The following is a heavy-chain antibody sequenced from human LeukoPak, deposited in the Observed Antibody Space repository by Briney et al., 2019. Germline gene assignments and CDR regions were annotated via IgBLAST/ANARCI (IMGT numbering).Heavy chain of an antibody. CDR2: INGAGSRT. CDR1: AFTFSAYW. V-gene: IGHV3-74*03. Sequence: PGRSLRLSRAASAFTFSAYWTHSVRQTPGKRLGWVSGINGAGSRTKYENPVQGRFTISRDNSRNTLYLQMISLRADDTAVYYCAGDGGYCSGGTCDHDAFDIWGQGTMVTVSS. CDR3: AGDGGYCSGGTCDHDAFDI. D-gene: IGHD2-15*01. J-gene: IGHJ3*02.